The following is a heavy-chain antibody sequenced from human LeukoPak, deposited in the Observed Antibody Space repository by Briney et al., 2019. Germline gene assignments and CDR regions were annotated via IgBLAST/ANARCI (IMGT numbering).Heavy chain of an antibody. J-gene: IGHJ4*02. CDR2: ISGSGGST. Sequence: GGSLRLSCAASGFTFDDYGMSWVRQAPGKGLEWVSGISGSGGSTYYADSVKGRFTISRDNSKNTLYLQMNSLRAEDTAVYYCAKNSNVDTVMVGIVVVITHFDYWGQGTLVTVSS. D-gene: IGHD3-22*01. CDR3: AKNSNVDTVMVGIVVVITHFDY. CDR1: GFTFDDYG. V-gene: IGHV3-23*01.